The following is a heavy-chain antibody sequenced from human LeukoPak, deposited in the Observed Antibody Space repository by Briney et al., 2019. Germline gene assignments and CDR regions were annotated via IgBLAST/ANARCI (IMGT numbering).Heavy chain of an antibody. D-gene: IGHD4/OR15-4a*01. J-gene: IGHJ4*02. Sequence: GGSLRLSCAASGFTFSSYSMNWVRQAPGKGLEWVSSISSSSTYIYYADSVKGRFTISRNNAKNSLYLQMNSLRAEDTAVYYCARTDSGTSSFDYWGQGTLVTVSP. CDR3: ARTDSGTSSFDY. V-gene: IGHV3-21*01. CDR1: GFTFSSYS. CDR2: ISSSSTYI.